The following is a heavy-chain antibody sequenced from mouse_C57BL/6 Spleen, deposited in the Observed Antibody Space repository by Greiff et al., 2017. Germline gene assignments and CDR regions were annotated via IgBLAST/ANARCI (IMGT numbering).Heavy chain of an antibody. CDR2: INYDGSST. D-gene: IGHD2-1*01. CDR1: GFTFSDYY. J-gene: IGHJ1*03. Sequence: EVQVVESEGGLVQPGSSMKLSCTASGFTFSDYYMAWVRQVPEKGLEWVANINYDGSSTYYLDSLKSRFIISRDNAKNILYLQMSSLKSEDTATYYCARDSIYYPYYWYFDVWGTGTTVTVSS. V-gene: IGHV5-16*01. CDR3: ARDSIYYPYYWYFDV.